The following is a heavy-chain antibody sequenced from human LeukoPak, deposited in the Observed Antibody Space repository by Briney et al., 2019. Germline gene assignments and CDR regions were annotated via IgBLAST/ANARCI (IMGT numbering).Heavy chain of an antibody. CDR3: ARDFYDFWSGLYGWFDP. V-gene: IGHV1-2*02. Sequence: GASVKVSCKASGYTFTGYYMHWVRQAPGQGLEWMGWINPNSGGTNYAQKFQGRVTMTRDTSISTAYMELSRLRSDDTAVYYCARDFYDFWSGLYGWFDPWGQGTLVTVSS. CDR1: GYTFTGYY. CDR2: INPNSGGT. D-gene: IGHD3-3*01. J-gene: IGHJ5*02.